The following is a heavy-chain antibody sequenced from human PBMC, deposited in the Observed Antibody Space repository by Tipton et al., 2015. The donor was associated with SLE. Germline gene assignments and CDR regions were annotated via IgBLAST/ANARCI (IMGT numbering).Heavy chain of an antibody. Sequence: SLRLSCAASGFTFSSYAMSWVRQAPGKGLEWVSAISGSGGSTYYADAVKGRFTISRDNSKNTLYLQMNSLRAEDTAVYYCAKGGSSSWYRSSYCDYWGQGTLVTVSS. CDR1: GFTFSSYA. CDR3: AKGGSSSWYRSSYCDY. V-gene: IGHV3-23*01. J-gene: IGHJ4*02. D-gene: IGHD6-13*01. CDR2: ISGSGGST.